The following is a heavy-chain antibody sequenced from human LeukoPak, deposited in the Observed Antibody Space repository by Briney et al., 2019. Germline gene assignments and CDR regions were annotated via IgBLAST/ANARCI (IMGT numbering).Heavy chain of an antibody. Sequence: GGSLRLSCAASGFTFSSYAMHWVRQAPGKGLEWVAVISYDGSNKYYADSVKGRFTISRDNSKNTLYLQMNSLRAEDTAVYYCARVKKVYCTNGVCYPIDYWGQGTLVTVSS. D-gene: IGHD2-8*01. J-gene: IGHJ4*02. CDR2: ISYDGSNK. CDR1: GFTFSSYA. CDR3: ARVKKVYCTNGVCYPIDY. V-gene: IGHV3-30*04.